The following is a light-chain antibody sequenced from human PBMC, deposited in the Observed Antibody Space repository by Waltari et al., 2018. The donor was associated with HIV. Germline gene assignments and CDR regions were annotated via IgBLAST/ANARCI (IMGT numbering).Light chain of an antibody. Sequence: EILMTQSPATLSVSPGERVTHSCRANQNVITNLAWYQQKPGQAPRLLIYGASTRATDIPPRFSGGGSGTDFTLTIGSLQSEDFAFYYCQQYNKWPRTFGQGTKVEVK. V-gene: IGKV3-15*01. J-gene: IGKJ1*01. CDR2: GAS. CDR3: QQYNKWPRT. CDR1: QNVITN.